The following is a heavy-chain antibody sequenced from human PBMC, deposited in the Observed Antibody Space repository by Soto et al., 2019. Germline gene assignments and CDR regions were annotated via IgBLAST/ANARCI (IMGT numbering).Heavy chain of an antibody. CDR3: ARDQHDYDSSGYYPSRGGMDV. D-gene: IGHD3-22*01. CDR1: GFTFSSYG. V-gene: IGHV3-30*03. Sequence: PGGSLRLSCAASGFTFSSYGMHWVRQAPGKGLEWVAVISYDGSNKYYADSVKGRFTISRDNSKNTLYLQMNSLRAEDTAVYYCARDQHDYDSSGYYPSRGGMDVWGQGTTVTVSS. CDR2: ISYDGSNK. J-gene: IGHJ6*02.